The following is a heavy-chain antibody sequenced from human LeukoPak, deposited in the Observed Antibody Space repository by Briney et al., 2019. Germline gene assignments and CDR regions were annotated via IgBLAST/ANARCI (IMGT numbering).Heavy chain of an antibody. CDR1: GFTFSSYW. CDR2: INSDGSST. J-gene: IGHJ4*02. V-gene: IGHV3-74*01. D-gene: IGHD4-11*01. Sequence: PGGSLRLSCAASGFTFSSYWMHWVRQAPGKGLVWVSRINSDGSSTSYADSVKGRFTISRDNAKNSLYLQMNSLRAEDTALYYCARGIYSNYFDFDYWGQGTLVTISS. CDR3: ARGIYSNYFDFDY.